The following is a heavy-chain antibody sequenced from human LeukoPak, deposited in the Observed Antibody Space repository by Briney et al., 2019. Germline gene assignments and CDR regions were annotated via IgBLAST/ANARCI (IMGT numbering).Heavy chain of an antibody. J-gene: IGHJ6*03. CDR2: ITSSGTYI. Sequence: GGSLRLSCAASGFTFNNYNMNWVRQAPGKALEWVTSITSSGTYIFYADSVKGRFTISRDNAKNSLYLQMNSLGPEDTAVYFCAREPYSGSYGSYYYYMDVWGKGTTVTVSS. CDR3: AREPYSGSYGSYYYYMDV. CDR1: GFTFNNYN. V-gene: IGHV3-21*01. D-gene: IGHD1-26*01.